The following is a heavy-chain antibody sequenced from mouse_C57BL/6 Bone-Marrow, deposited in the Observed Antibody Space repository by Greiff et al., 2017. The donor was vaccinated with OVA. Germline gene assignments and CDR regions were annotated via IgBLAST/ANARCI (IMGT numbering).Heavy chain of an antibody. Sequence: VHVKQSGPELVKPGASVKISCKASGYTFTDYYMNWVKQSHGKSLEWIGDINPNNGGTSYNQKFKGKATLTVDKSSSTAYMELRSLTSEDSAVYYCARVSYYSNYVWFAYWGQGTLVTVSA. J-gene: IGHJ3*01. CDR2: INPNNGGT. V-gene: IGHV1-26*01. D-gene: IGHD2-5*01. CDR3: ARVSYYSNYVWFAY. CDR1: GYTFTDYY.